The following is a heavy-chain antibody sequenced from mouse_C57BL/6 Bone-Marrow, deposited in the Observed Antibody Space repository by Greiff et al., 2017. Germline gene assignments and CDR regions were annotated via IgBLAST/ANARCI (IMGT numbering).Heavy chain of an antibody. CDR1: GFNIKNPY. CDR3: ARDLYYDYEGDY. V-gene: IGHV14-3*01. J-gene: IGHJ2*01. Sequence: EVQLQESVAELVRPGASVTLSCTASGFNIKNPYMHWVKQRPEQGLEWIGRIAPANGNTKYAPQFQGKAPITADTSSKTAYLQLSSLTSEDTAIYYCARDLYYDYEGDYWGQVTTLTVSS. D-gene: IGHD2-4*01. CDR2: IAPANGNT.